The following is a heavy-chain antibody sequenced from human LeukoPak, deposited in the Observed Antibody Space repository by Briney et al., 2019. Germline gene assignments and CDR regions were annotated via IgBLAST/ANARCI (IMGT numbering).Heavy chain of an antibody. V-gene: IGHV4-4*07. D-gene: IGHD6-19*01. CDR1: GGSIDTYY. Sequence: SETLSLTCTVSGGSIDTYYWSWIRQPAGKGLEWVGRISSSGSTNYNPSPTSRVTMSVDTYNNQFSLKVTSVTAADTAVYYCARYAVAGSNLYFDYWGQGTLVTVSS. CDR3: ARYAVAGSNLYFDY. CDR2: ISSSGST. J-gene: IGHJ4*02.